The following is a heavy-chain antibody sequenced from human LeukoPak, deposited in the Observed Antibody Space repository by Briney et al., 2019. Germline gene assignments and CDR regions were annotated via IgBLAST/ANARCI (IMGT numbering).Heavy chain of an antibody. CDR1: GFSFSSY. J-gene: IGHJ4*02. Sequence: GGSLRLSCAASGFSFSSYMNWVRQAPGKGLEWVSFIRSSSRDIYYADSVKGRFTISRDNAKNSLYLQMNSLRVEDTAVYYCAREMAEAGTSFDYWGQGTLVTVSS. CDR2: IRSSSRDI. CDR3: AREMAEAGTSFDY. D-gene: IGHD6-13*01. V-gene: IGHV3-21*06.